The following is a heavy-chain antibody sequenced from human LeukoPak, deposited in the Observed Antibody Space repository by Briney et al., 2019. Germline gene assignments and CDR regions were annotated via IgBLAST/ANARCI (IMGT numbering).Heavy chain of an antibody. V-gene: IGHV3-66*02. CDR3: ARGPSPAEPPY. CDR1: GFTVSSNY. J-gene: IGHJ1*01. Sequence: GRSLRLSCAVSGFTVSSNYMSWVRQAPGKGLEWVSVIYSGGSTYYADSAKGRFTISRDNSKNTLYLQLNTLRAEDTPVYYCARGPSPAEPPYWGQGTLVPVSS. D-gene: IGHD2-2*01. CDR2: IYSGGST.